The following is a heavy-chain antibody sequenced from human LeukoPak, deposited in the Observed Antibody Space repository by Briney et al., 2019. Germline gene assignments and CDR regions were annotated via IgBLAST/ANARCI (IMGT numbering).Heavy chain of an antibody. CDR1: GFTFSSYS. D-gene: IGHD1-26*01. CDR2: ISSSSSYI. V-gene: IGHV3-21*01. J-gene: IGHJ4*02. Sequence: GSLRLSCAASGFTFSSYSMNWVRQAPGKGLEWVSSISSSSSYIYYADSVKGRFTISRDNAKNSLYLQMNSLRAEDTAVYYCAREGSGSYVGVDYWGQGTLVTVSP. CDR3: AREGSGSYVGVDY.